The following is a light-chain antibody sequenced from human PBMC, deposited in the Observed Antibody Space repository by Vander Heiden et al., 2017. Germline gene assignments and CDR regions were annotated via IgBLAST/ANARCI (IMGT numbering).Light chain of an antibody. Sequence: QSVLTPPPSVPGAPGQGVTLSCTGSRSDIAAGYDVHWYQQLPGTAPKLLVYGNTNRPSGVTDRCSGSKSGTSADLAITGLQAEDEADYYCQSYDSSLNWVFGGGTKLTVL. J-gene: IGLJ3*02. CDR2: GNT. CDR3: QSYDSSLNWV. CDR1: RSDIAAGYD. V-gene: IGLV1-40*01.